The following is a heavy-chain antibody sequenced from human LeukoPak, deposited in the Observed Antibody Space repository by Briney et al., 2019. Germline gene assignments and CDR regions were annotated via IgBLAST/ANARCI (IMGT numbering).Heavy chain of an antibody. J-gene: IGHJ4*02. CDR3: ARGSGSSVGY. CDR2: IKEDGSDK. V-gene: IGHV3-7*01. CDR1: GFIFSSYW. D-gene: IGHD1-26*01. Sequence: GGFLRLSCAASGFIFSSYWMAWVRQAPGKGLEWVANIKEDGSDKNYVDSVKGRFTISRDNAKNSLYLQMNSLRAEDTAVYYCARGSGSSVGYWGQGTLVTVSS.